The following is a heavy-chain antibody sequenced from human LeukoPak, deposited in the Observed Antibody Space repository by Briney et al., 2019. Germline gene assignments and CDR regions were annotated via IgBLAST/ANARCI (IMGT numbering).Heavy chain of an antibody. CDR2: ISGSGGST. J-gene: IGHJ4*02. D-gene: IGHD1-26*01. Sequence: GGSLRLSCAASGFTFSSYAMSWVRQAPGKGLEWVSAISGSGGSTYYADSEKGRFTISRDNSKNTLYLQMNSLRAEDTAVYYCAKDRRIVGATYFDYWGQGTLVTVSS. CDR3: AKDRRIVGATYFDY. CDR1: GFTFSSYA. V-gene: IGHV3-23*01.